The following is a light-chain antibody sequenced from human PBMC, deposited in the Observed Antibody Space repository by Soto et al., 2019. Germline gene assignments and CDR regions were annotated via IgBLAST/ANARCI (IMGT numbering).Light chain of an antibody. CDR2: DAS. J-gene: IGKJ5*01. V-gene: IGKV3-11*01. CDR1: QSVSSY. CDR3: QQYGRSIT. Sequence: EIVLTESPATLSLSPGERATLSCRASQSVSSYLAWYQQKPGQAPRLLIYDASNRATGIPARFSGSGSGTDFTLTINRLEPEDFAVYSCQQYGRSITFGQGTRLEI.